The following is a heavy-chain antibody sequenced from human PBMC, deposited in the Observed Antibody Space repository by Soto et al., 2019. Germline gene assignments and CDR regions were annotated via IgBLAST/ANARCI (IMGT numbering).Heavy chain of an antibody. J-gene: IGHJ4*02. Sequence: PGGSLRLSCAASGFTFSSYAMSWVRQAPGKGLEWVSAISGSGGSTYYADSVKGRFTISRDYSKNTLYLQMNSLRAEDTAVYYCAKGSGISPVDTAKGDYCGQGSLVTFSS. V-gene: IGHV3-23*01. CDR1: GFTFSSYA. CDR3: AKGSGISPVDTAKGDY. D-gene: IGHD5-18*01. CDR2: ISGSGGST.